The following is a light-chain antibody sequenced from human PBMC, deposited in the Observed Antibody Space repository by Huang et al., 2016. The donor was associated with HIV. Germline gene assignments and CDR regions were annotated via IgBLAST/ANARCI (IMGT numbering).Light chain of an antibody. Sequence: DIQMTQSPSSLSASVVDRISITCRASQTISTFLNWYQQNPGKAPKRLIYAASNLQSGGSSRFSGTGSGTHCTLTVTGLLPDDFATYFCQQTSSVPRTFGGGTKVEMK. J-gene: IGKJ4*01. CDR2: AAS. V-gene: IGKV1-39*01. CDR3: QQTSSVPRT. CDR1: QTISTF.